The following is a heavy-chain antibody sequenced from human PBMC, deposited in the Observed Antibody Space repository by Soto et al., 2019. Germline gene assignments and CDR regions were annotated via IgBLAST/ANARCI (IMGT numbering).Heavy chain of an antibody. J-gene: IGHJ6*02. CDR3: IWQQDFYYGRAV. CDR2: IKSKGGGGTA. D-gene: IGHD6-13*01. CDR1: GFSFSPAW. V-gene: IGHV3-15*07. Sequence: EVPLVESGGGLVTPGGSLTLSCAASGFSFSPAWMNWVRQAPGKGLEWVGLIKSKGGGGTADYAAPVKGRFIISRDDSKNTIYLQMNSLKPEDTALYYCIWQQDFYYGRAVWGRGTTVTVSS.